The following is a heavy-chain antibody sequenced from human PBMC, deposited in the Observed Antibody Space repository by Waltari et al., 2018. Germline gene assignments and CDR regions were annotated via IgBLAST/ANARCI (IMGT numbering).Heavy chain of an antibody. CDR1: GFTFDDYA. Sequence: EVQLVESGGGLVQPGRSLRLSCAASGFTFDDYAMHWVRQAPGKGLEWVSGLSWNSGSIGYADSVKGRFTSARDNAKNSLYLQMNSRRAEDTALYYCAKDVGGPPPRGFWSGYSPYKYYYYGMDVWGQGTTVTVSS. CDR3: AKDVGGPPPRGFWSGYSPYKYYYYGMDV. V-gene: IGHV3-9*01. CDR2: LSWNSGSI. J-gene: IGHJ6*02. D-gene: IGHD3-3*01.